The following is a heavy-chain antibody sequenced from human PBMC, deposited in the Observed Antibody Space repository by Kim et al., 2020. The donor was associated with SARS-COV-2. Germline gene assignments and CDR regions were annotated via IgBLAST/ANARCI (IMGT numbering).Heavy chain of an antibody. D-gene: IGHD1-26*01. J-gene: IGHJ3*02. Sequence: KFQGRVTITADKSTSTAYMELSSLRSEDTAVYYCARGSGSYRATDAFDIWGQGTMVTVSS. V-gene: IGHV1-69*04. CDR3: ARGSGSYRATDAFDI.